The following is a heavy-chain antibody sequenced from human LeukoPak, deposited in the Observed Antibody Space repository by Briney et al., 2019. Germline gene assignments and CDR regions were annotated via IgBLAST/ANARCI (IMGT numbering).Heavy chain of an antibody. Sequence: GGSLRLSCAASGFTFDDYAMHWVRQALGEGLEWVSGISWNSGSIGYADSVKGRFTISRDNAKNSLYLQMNSLRAEDTALYYCAKDIGYGSGSYSSYWYGMDVWGQGTTVTVSS. CDR2: ISWNSGSI. V-gene: IGHV3-9*01. CDR1: GFTFDDYA. D-gene: IGHD3-10*01. J-gene: IGHJ6*02. CDR3: AKDIGYGSGSYSSYWYGMDV.